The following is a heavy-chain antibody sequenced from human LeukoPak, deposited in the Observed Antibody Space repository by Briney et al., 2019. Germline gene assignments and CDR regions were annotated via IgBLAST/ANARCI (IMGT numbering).Heavy chain of an antibody. D-gene: IGHD2-2*01. CDR1: GFTFSTYA. CDR3: AKDGGFIVVVPAASFDP. CDR2: ISGSGGST. J-gene: IGHJ5*02. Sequence: GGCLRLSCAASGFTFSTYAMSWVRQAPGKGLEWVSAISGSGGSTYYADSVKGRFTISRDHSTNTLYLQMNSLRAEDTAVYYCAKDGGFIVVVPAASFDPWGQGTLVTVSS. V-gene: IGHV3-23*01.